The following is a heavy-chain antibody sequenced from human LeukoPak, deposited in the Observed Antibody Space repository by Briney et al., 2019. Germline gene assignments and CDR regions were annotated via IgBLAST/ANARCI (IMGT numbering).Heavy chain of an antibody. D-gene: IGHD3-10*01. CDR3: ARDVTHYYGSGSYFHRGMDV. CDR1: GASISSYY. V-gene: IGHV4-59*01. CDR2: IYYNGST. Sequence: SETLSLTCTVSGASISSYYWSWIRQPPGKGLEWIGYIYYNGSTNYSPSLKSRVTISVDTSKNQFSLRLSSATAADTAVYYCARDVTHYYGSGSYFHRGMDVWGKGTTVIVSS. J-gene: IGHJ6*04.